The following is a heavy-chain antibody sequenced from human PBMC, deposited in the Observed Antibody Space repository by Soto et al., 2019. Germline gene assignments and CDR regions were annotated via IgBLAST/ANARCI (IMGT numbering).Heavy chain of an antibody. V-gene: IGHV3-23*01. CDR2: ISGSGGGT. CDR1: GFTFSSYA. Sequence: EVQLLESGGGLVQPGGSLRLSCAASGFTFSSYAMTWVRQAPGKGLEWVSAISGSGGGTYYADSVKGRFTISRDNSKNALYMQVNSVRAEDSAVYYCAKDAGYCSGGNCYSYHDAFDIWGQGTLVTVSS. CDR3: AKDAGYCSGGNCYSYHDAFDI. D-gene: IGHD2-15*01. J-gene: IGHJ3*02.